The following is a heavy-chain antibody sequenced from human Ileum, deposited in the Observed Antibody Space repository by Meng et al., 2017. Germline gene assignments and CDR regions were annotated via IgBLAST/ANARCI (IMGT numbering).Heavy chain of an antibody. CDR3: SRGWGGSWYRGFGP. CDR2: TYYRSKWYN. Sequence: SETLSLTCAIPGDSVSSNSADWNWIWQSPSRGLEWLGRTYYRSKWYNDYAVSVTSRVSINPDTSKKQFSLQLNSVTPGDTAVYYCSRGWGGSWYRGFGPWGQGTLVTVSS. J-gene: IGHJ5*02. CDR1: GDSVSSNSAD. D-gene: IGHD6-13*01. V-gene: IGHV6-1*01.